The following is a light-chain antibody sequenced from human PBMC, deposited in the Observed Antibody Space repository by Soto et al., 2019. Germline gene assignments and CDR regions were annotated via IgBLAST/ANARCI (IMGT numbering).Light chain of an antibody. CDR1: SGHSTYA. J-gene: IGLJ2*01. Sequence: QLVLTQSPSASASLGASVKITCTLSSGHSTYAIAWHQQQPGKGPRYLMRLYSAGRHIKGDGVPDRFSGSGSGTERYLTISNLQSDEEADYYCQTWGTGYVVFGGGTKLTVL. V-gene: IGLV4-69*01. CDR3: QTWGTGYVV. CDR2: LYSAGRH.